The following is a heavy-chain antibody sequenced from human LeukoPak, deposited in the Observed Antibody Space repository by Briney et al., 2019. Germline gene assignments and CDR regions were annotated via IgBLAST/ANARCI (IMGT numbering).Heavy chain of an antibody. CDR1: GGSVSSST. Sequence: PSETLSLTCTVSGGSVSSSTWSWIRQPPGKRLEWIGYIWRSGSTNYNPSLKSRVTISVDTSKNQFSLKLSSVTAADTAVYYCAREVRAQQLVLYGMDVWGQGTTVTVSS. CDR3: AREVRAQQLVLYGMDV. D-gene: IGHD6-13*01. CDR2: IWRSGST. J-gene: IGHJ6*02. V-gene: IGHV4-4*08.